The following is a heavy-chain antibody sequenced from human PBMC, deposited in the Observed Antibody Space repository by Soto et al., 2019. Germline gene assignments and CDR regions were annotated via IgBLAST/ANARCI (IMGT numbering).Heavy chain of an antibody. CDR3: AKGGYYGDYAGESWFDS. Sequence: EVQLVESGGGLVQPGGSLRLSCAASGFTFFAYWIHWVRQVPGKGLVWVSRINSDGSHTSYADYVRGRFTISRDNSKNTVYLQMNSLTAEDTAVYYCAKGGYYGDYAGESWFDSWGQGSLVTVSS. CDR1: GFTFFAYW. J-gene: IGHJ5*01. CDR2: INSDGSHT. D-gene: IGHD4-17*01. V-gene: IGHV3-74*01.